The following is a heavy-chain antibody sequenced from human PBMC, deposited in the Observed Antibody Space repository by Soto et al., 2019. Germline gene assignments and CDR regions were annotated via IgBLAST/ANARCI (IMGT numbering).Heavy chain of an antibody. CDR1: GYTFTSYD. D-gene: IGHD6-13*01. CDR3: ARERSAAGTGWFDP. CDR2: MNPNSGNT. V-gene: IGHV1-8*01. Sequence: QVQLVQSGAEVKKPGTSVKVSCKASGYTFTSYDINWGRQATGQGLEWMGWMNPNSGNTAYAQKFQGRVTMTRNTSISTAYMELSSLRSEDTAVYYCARERSAAGTGWFDPWGQGSLVTVSS. J-gene: IGHJ5*02.